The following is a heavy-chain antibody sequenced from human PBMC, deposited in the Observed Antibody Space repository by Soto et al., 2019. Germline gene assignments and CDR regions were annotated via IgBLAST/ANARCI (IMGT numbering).Heavy chain of an antibody. Sequence: PSQTLSLPCAISGDSVSSYSAAWNWIRQSPSGGLEWLGRTYYRSRFFSDYAESVKSRIIINPDTSKNQFSLQLKSLTPEDTAVYYCVRDRYSSSGWFDPWGQGTPVTVSS. J-gene: IGHJ5*02. CDR3: VRDRYSSSGWFDP. D-gene: IGHD3-22*01. CDR1: GDSVSSYSAA. V-gene: IGHV6-1*01. CDR2: TYYRSRFFS.